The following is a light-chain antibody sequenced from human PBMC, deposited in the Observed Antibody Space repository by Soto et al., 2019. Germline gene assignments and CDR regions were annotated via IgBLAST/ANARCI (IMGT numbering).Light chain of an antibody. J-gene: IGKJ1*01. CDR3: QLYSVYSSWT. V-gene: IGKV1-5*03. CDR2: QAS. Sequence: DIEMTQSPSTLSASVGDRVTITCRASESISRWLAWYQQKPGKVPKLLIYQASSLESGVPSRFGGSGSGTEFTLTISSLQTEDFATYYCQLYSVYSSWTFGQGTKVEIK. CDR1: ESISRW.